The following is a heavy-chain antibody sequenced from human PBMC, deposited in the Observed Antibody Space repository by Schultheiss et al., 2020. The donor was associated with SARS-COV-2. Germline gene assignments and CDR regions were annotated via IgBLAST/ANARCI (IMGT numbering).Heavy chain of an antibody. CDR1: GGSISSYY. Sequence: SETLSLTCTVSGGSISSYYWSWIRQPPGKGLEWIGYIYYSGSTNYNPSLKSRVTISVDISKNQFSLKLSSVTAADTAVYYCARYYDFWTGLDFWGQGILVTVSS. CDR3: ARYYDFWTGLDF. CDR2: IYYSGST. J-gene: IGHJ4*02. D-gene: IGHD3-3*01. V-gene: IGHV4-59*01.